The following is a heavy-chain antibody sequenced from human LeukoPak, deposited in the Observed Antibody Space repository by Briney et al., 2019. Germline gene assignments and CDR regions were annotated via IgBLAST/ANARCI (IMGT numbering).Heavy chain of an antibody. CDR3: ARENFPGSGSAKWFDP. Sequence: ASVKVSCKASGYTFTIYYIHWVRQAPGQGLEWMGWVNPYSGATNYAQKFQGRVTMTRDTSISTAHMELSRMQSDDTAVYYCARENFPGSGSAKWFDPWGQGTLVTVS. V-gene: IGHV1-2*02. CDR2: VNPYSGAT. D-gene: IGHD3-10*01. CDR1: GYTFTIYY. J-gene: IGHJ5*02.